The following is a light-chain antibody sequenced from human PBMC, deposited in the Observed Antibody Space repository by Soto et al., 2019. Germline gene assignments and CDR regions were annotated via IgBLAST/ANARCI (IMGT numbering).Light chain of an antibody. V-gene: IGKV3-11*01. Sequence: EIVLTQSPATLSLSPGERATLSCRASQSVSSYLAWYQQKPGQAPRLLIYDASNRATGIPARFSGSGSGTDFTLTISSLEPEDFAVYYGQQRSNWPPDLLTFGGGTKVEIK. CDR2: DAS. J-gene: IGKJ4*01. CDR1: QSVSSY. CDR3: QQRSNWPPDLLT.